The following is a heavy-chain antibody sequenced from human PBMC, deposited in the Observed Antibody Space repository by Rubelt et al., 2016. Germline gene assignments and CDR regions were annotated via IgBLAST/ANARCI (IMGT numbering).Heavy chain of an antibody. CDR3: ARTTGPIDC. Sequence: QVQLQQSGPRLVKPSQTLSHTCAISGDSVSANSAAWNWIRQSPSRGLEWLGRTYYRSKWYNQYAPYVKSRINVNPETSKIQFSLHLNSVTPEDTAVYYCARTTGPIDCWGQGTLVTVSS. D-gene: IGHD1-1*01. V-gene: IGHV6-1*01. CDR2: TYYRSKWYN. J-gene: IGHJ4*02. CDR1: GDSVSANSAA.